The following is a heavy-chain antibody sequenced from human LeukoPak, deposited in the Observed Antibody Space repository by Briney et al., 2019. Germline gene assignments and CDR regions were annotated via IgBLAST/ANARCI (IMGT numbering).Heavy chain of an antibody. V-gene: IGHV5-51*01. D-gene: IGHD1-26*01. CDR1: GYSFTSYW. CDR2: IYPGDSDT. J-gene: IGHJ4*02. CDR3: ARRQGGSSSYYFDY. Sequence: GESLQISCKGSGYSFTSYWIGWVRRMAGKGLEWMGIIYPGDSDTRYRPSFQGQVPISAYKSISTAYLQWSSLKASDTAMYYCARRQGGSSSYYFDYWGQGTLVTVSS.